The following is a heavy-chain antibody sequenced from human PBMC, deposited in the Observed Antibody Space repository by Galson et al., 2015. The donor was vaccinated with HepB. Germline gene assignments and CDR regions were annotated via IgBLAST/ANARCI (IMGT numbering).Heavy chain of an antibody. CDR1: GFTFSSYA. Sequence: SLRLSCAASGFTFSSYAMSWVRQAPGKGLEWVSAISGSGGSTYYADSVKGRFTISRDNSKNTLYLQMNSLRAEDTAVYYCAKDVVDIVATMPYWYFDLWGRGTLVTVSS. CDR3: AKDVVDIVATMPYWYFDL. CDR2: ISGSGGST. V-gene: IGHV3-23*01. D-gene: IGHD5-12*01. J-gene: IGHJ2*01.